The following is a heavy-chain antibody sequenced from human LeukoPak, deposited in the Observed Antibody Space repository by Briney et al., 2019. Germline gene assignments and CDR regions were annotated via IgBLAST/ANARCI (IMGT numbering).Heavy chain of an antibody. V-gene: IGHV3-48*03. D-gene: IGHD1-7*01. Sequence: GGSLRLSCAASGFTFSSYEMNWVRQAPGKGLEWVSYISSSGSTIYYADSVKGRFTISRDNAKNSLYLQMNSLRAEDTAMYYCARSARTFDYWGQGTLVTVSS. CDR1: GFTFSSYE. J-gene: IGHJ4*02. CDR3: ARSARTFDY. CDR2: ISSSGSTI.